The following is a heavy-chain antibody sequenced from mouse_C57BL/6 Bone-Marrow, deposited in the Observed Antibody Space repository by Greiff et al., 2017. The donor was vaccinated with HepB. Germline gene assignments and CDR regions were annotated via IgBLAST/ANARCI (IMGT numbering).Heavy chain of an antibody. D-gene: IGHD2-4*01. CDR2: IYPRSGNT. CDR3: ARRGLRRGCY. V-gene: IGHV1-81*01. J-gene: IGHJ2*01. Sequence: QVQLKESGAELARPGASVKLSCKASGYTFTSYGISWVKQRTGQGLEWIGEIYPRSGNTYYNEKFKGKATLTADKSSSTAYMELRSLTSEDSAVYFCARRGLRRGCYWGQGTTLTVSS. CDR1: GYTFTSYG.